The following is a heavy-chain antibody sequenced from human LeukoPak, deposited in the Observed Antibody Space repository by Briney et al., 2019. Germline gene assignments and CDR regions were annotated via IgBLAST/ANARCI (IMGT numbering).Heavy chain of an antibody. CDR2: IYYSGST. CDR3: ARGVLGYDSSGSDAFDT. V-gene: IGHV4-59*01. D-gene: IGHD3-22*01. CDR1: GGSISSYY. Sequence: SETLSLTCTVSGGSISSYYWSWIRQPPGKGLEWIGYIYYSGSTNYNPSLKSRVTISVDTSKNQFSLKLSSVTAADTAVYYCARGVLGYDSSGSDAFDTWGQGTMVTVSS. J-gene: IGHJ3*02.